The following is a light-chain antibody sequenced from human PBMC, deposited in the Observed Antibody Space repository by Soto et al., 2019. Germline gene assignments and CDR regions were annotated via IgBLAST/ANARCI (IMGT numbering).Light chain of an antibody. J-gene: IGKJ5*01. CDR2: KAS. Sequence: DIQMTQSPSTLSASVGDRVTITCRASQSISPWLAWYQQKPGKAPKLLIYKASSLESGVPSRFSGSGSGTEFTLTISSLQPEDFATYYCQHYNSDPITFDQGTRLEIK. V-gene: IGKV1-5*03. CDR3: QHYNSDPIT. CDR1: QSISPW.